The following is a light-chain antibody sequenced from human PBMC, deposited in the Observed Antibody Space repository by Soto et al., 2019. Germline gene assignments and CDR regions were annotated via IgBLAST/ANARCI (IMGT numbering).Light chain of an antibody. CDR3: ALFRSRTIPV. J-gene: IGLJ1*01. Sequence: QSALTPPASVSGSPGESFSICCPGPRGDIGDSNFISWYQHSPGKAPRLLIYEVNNRPSGVYRRFSGSKAGNTAPLTISGLLDDDEAEYCCALFRSRTIPVFGRGTKATV. CDR1: RGDIGDSNF. CDR2: EVN. V-gene: IGLV2-14*01.